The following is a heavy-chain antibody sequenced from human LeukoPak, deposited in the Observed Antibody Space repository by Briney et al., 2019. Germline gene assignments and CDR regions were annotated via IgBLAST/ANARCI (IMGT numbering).Heavy chain of an antibody. V-gene: IGHV4-39*01. CDR2: IYYSGRT. J-gene: IGHJ1*01. Sequence: SETLSLTCSVSGDSVSRSDSYWDWIRQPPGKGLEWIGAIYYSGRTYYSPSLKSRVTLSVDTSSNQFSPNLRSVTAADTAVYYCARRRYYDGSGYLEWGQGTLLSVSS. CDR1: GDSVSRSDSY. D-gene: IGHD3-22*01. CDR3: ARRRYYDGSGYLE.